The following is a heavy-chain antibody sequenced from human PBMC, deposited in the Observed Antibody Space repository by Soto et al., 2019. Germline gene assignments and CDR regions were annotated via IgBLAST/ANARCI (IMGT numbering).Heavy chain of an antibody. V-gene: IGHV1-46*01. CDR2: FNPSGGSR. CDR1: GYTFTTYY. CDR3: ARPGAAAGPEYYGLDV. Sequence: ASVKVSCKASGYTFTTYYIHWVRQAPGQGLEWMGIFNPSGGSRTYAQKFQGRPTTTGDTSTSTVYMELSSLRSDDTAVYYCARPGAAAGPEYYGLDVWGKGTTVTVSS. J-gene: IGHJ6*04. D-gene: IGHD6-13*01.